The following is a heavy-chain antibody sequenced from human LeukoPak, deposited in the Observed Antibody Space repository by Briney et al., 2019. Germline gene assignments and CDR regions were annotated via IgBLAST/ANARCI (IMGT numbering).Heavy chain of an antibody. CDR3: AHTYYDSSGYYYDY. CDR2: IIPILGIA. Sequence: ASVTVSFKASVGTFSSYTISWVRQAPGQGLEWMGRIIPILGIANYAQKFQGRVTITADKSTSTAYMELSSLRSEDTAVYYCAHTYYDSSGYYYDYWGQGTLVTVSS. D-gene: IGHD3-22*01. J-gene: IGHJ4*02. V-gene: IGHV1-69*02. CDR1: VGTFSSYT.